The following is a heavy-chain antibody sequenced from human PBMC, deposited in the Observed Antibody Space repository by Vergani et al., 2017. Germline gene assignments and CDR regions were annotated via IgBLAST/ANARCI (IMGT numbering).Heavy chain of an antibody. CDR2: ISGSVGST. V-gene: IGHV3-23*01. D-gene: IGHD2-2*01. Sequence: EVQLLESGGGLVQPGGSLRLSCAASGFPFSSYAMSWVRQAPGKGLEWVSAISGSVGSTYYADSVKGRFTISRDNSKNTLYLQMNSLRAEDTAVYYCAKGGAAAHYYYYYMDVWGKGTTVTVSS. CDR3: AKGGAAAHYYYYYMDV. CDR1: GFPFSSYA. J-gene: IGHJ6*03.